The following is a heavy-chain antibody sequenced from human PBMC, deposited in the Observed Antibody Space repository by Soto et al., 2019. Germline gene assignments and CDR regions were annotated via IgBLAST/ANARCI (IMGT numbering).Heavy chain of an antibody. D-gene: IGHD2-15*01. CDR2: ISYDGSNK. CDR1: GFTFSSYA. V-gene: IGHV3-30-3*01. CDR3: ARDLVVVVAPTLDYYYYGMDV. J-gene: IGHJ6*02. Sequence: QVQLVESGGGVVQPGRSLRLSCAASGFTFSSYAMHWVRQAPGKGLEWVAVISYDGSNKYYADSVKGRFTISRDNSKNTLYLQMNSLRAEDTAVYYCARDLVVVVAPTLDYYYYGMDVWGQGTTVTVSS.